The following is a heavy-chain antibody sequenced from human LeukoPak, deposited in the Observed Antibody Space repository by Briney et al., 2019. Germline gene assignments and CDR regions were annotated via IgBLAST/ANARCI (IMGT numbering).Heavy chain of an antibody. CDR2: INSDGSST. V-gene: IGHV3-74*01. CDR3: AREGIAAAGLNWFDP. D-gene: IGHD6-13*01. J-gene: IGHJ5*02. CDR1: GFTFSSYW. Sequence: GGSLRLSCAASGFTFSSYWMHWVRQAPGKGLVWVSRINSDGSSTSYADSVKGRFTISRDNAKNTLYLQMNSLRAEDTAVYYCAREGIAAAGLNWFDPWGQGTLVTVSS.